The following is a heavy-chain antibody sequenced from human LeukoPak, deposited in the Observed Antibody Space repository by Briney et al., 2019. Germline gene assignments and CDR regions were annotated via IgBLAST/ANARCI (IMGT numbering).Heavy chain of an antibody. Sequence: PGGSLRLSCAASEFSVGSNYMTWVRQAPGKGLEWVSLIYSGGSTYYADSVKGRFTISRDNSKNTLYLQMNSLRAEDTAMYYCARGRHSSSWSPIDYWGQGTLVTVSS. CDR1: EFSVGSNY. D-gene: IGHD6-13*01. V-gene: IGHV3-66*01. J-gene: IGHJ4*02. CDR3: ARGRHSSSWSPIDY. CDR2: IYSGGST.